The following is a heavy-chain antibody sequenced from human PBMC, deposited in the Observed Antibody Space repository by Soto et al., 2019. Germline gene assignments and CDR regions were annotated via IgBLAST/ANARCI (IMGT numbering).Heavy chain of an antibody. CDR1: GFTFSSYA. J-gene: IGHJ3*02. CDR2: ISGSGGST. CDR3: AKDYYDKSGYYERDAFDI. V-gene: IGHV3-23*01. Sequence: PGGSLRLSCAASGFTFSSYAMSWVRQAPGKGLEWVSVISGSGGSTFYADSVKGRFTISRDNSKNTLDLQRNSLRAEDPAVYYCAKDYYDKSGYYERDAFDIWGQGKMVT. D-gene: IGHD3-22*01.